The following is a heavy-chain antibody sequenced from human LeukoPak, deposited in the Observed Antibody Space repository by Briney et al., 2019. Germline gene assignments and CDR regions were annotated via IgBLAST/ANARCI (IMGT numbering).Heavy chain of an antibody. CDR3: ARDFLGRTNGGSNYFGMDV. Sequence: ASVKVSCKASGYTFTDYFLHWVRQAPGQGLEWMGCINLHTGGAHYAQKFQDWVSLTRDTSIDTAFMELSSLRSDATAIYYCARDFLGRTNGGSNYFGMDVWGQGTTVTVSS. V-gene: IGHV1-2*04. CDR2: INLHTGGA. D-gene: IGHD2-8*01. J-gene: IGHJ6*02. CDR1: GYTFTDYF.